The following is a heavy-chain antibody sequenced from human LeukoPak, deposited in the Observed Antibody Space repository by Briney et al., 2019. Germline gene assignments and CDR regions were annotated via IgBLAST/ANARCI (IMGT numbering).Heavy chain of an antibody. J-gene: IGHJ6*02. CDR2: ISYDGSNK. CDR3: AKDLIPQLLLWFGESMVPGYYGMDV. CDR1: GFTFSSYG. D-gene: IGHD3-10*01. V-gene: IGHV3-30*18. Sequence: GGSLRLSCAASGFTFSSYGMHWVHQAPGKGLEWVAVISYDGSNKYYADSVKGRFTISRDNSKNTLYLQMNSLRAEDTAVYYCAKDLIPQLLLWFGESMVPGYYGMDVWGQGTTVTVSS.